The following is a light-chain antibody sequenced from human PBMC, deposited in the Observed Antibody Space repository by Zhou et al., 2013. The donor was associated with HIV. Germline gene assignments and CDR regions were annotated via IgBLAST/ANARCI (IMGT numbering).Light chain of an antibody. J-gene: IGKJ1*01. CDR1: QDISNY. CDR3: QQSHTIPWT. CDR2: DAS. Sequence: DIQMTQSPSSLSASVGDRVTITCQASQDISNYLNWYQQKPGKAPKLLIYDASNLETGVPSRFSGSGSGTEFTLAISSLQPEDFATYYCQQSHTIPWTFGQGTKV. V-gene: IGKV1-33*01.